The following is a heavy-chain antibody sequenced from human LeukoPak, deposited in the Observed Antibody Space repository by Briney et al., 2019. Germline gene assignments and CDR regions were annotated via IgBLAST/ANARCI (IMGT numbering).Heavy chain of an antibody. Sequence: GGSLRLSCAASGFTFSSYGMHWVRQAPGKGLEWVAFIRYDGSNKYYADSVKGRFTISRDNSKNTLYLQMNSLRGEDTAVYYCAKSYKVRGVIPFDYWGKGTLVTVSS. D-gene: IGHD3-10*01. V-gene: IGHV3-30*02. CDR3: AKSYKVRGVIPFDY. CDR2: IRYDGSNK. CDR1: GFTFSSYG. J-gene: IGHJ4*02.